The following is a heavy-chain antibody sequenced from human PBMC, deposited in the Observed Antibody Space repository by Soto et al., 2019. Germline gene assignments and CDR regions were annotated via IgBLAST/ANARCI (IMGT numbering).Heavy chain of an antibody. CDR2: IYYSGST. Sequence: SETLSLTCTVSGGSISSGGYYWSWIRQHPGKGLEWIGYIYYSGSTYYNPSLKSRVTISVDTSKNQFSLKLSSVTAADTAVYYCARGPMTTDNWFDPWGQGTLVTVSS. CDR1: GGSISSGGYY. CDR3: ARGPMTTDNWFDP. J-gene: IGHJ5*02. D-gene: IGHD4-4*01. V-gene: IGHV4-31*03.